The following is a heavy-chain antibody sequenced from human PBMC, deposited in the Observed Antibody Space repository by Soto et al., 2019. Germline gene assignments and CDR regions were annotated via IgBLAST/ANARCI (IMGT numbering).Heavy chain of an antibody. J-gene: IGHJ3*02. Sequence: VQLVESGGGVVQPGRSLRLSCAASGFTFSSYGMHWVRQAPGKGLEWVAVIWYDGSNKYYADSVKGRFTISRDNSKNTLLLQMNSLRAEDTAMYCCARDLIGRYGLGAFDIWGQGTMVTVSS. D-gene: IGHD5-18*01. CDR1: GFTFSSYG. CDR2: IWYDGSNK. V-gene: IGHV3-33*01. CDR3: ARDLIGRYGLGAFDI.